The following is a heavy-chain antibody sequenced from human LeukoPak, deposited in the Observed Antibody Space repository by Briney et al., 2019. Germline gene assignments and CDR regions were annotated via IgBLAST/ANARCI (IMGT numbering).Heavy chain of an antibody. V-gene: IGHV3-9*03. CDR3: AKDWSDFWSGYYEN. Sequence: PGGSLRLSCAASGFTFSSYWMSWVRQAPGKGLEWVSGISWSSGSIGYADSVKGRFTISRDNAKNSLYLQMNSLRAEDMALYYCAKDWSDFWSGYYENWGQGTLVTVSS. CDR2: ISWSSGSI. CDR1: GFTFSSYW. D-gene: IGHD3-3*01. J-gene: IGHJ4*02.